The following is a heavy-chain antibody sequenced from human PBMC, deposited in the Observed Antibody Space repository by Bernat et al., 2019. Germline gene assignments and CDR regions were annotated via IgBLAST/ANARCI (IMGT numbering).Heavy chain of an antibody. CDR1: GFTVSSNY. CDR2: IYSGGST. V-gene: IGHV3-66*01. D-gene: IGHD3-22*01. CDR3: ARAYYYDSRDQTDYFDY. J-gene: IGHJ4*02. Sequence: EVQLVESGGGLVQPGGSLRLSCAASGFTVSSNYMSWVRQAPGKGLEWVSVIYSGGSTYYADSVKGRFTISRDNSKNTLYLQMNSLRAEDTAVYYCARAYYYDSRDQTDYFDYWGQGTLVTVSS.